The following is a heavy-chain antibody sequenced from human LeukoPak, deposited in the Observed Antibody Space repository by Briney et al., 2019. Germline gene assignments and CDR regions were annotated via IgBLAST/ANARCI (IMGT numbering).Heavy chain of an antibody. Sequence: PGGSLRLSCAASGLTFSSYWMSWVRQAPGKGLDWVANIKQDGSEKYYVDSVKGRCTISRDNAKNSLYLQMNSLRAEDTAVYYCARDRYCTHGVCYTGYFDYWGQGTLVTVSS. CDR3: ARDRYCTHGVCYTGYFDY. D-gene: IGHD2-8*01. V-gene: IGHV3-7*01. CDR1: GLTFSSYW. J-gene: IGHJ4*02. CDR2: IKQDGSEK.